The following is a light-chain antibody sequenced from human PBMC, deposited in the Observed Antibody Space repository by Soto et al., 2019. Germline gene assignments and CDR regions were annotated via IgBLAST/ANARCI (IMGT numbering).Light chain of an antibody. CDR3: SSFASTHTYV. J-gene: IGLJ1*01. CDR2: EVN. V-gene: IGLV2-14*01. Sequence: QSVLTQPASVSGSPGQSITISCTGTSSDVAFYNHVSWYQQHPGKAPKLLIYEVNNRPSGVSHRFSGSKSGNTASLTISGLQAEDEADSYCSSFASTHTYVFGTGTKVTVL. CDR1: SSDVAFYNH.